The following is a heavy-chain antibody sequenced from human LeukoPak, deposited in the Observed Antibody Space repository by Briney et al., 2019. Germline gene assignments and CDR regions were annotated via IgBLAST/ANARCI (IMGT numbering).Heavy chain of an antibody. CDR3: ANDNGGTNWFDP. CDR2: ISGSGGST. Sequence: PGGSLRLSCAASGFAFSSYNMNWVRQAPGKGLEWVSAISGSGGSTYYADSVKGRFTISRDNSKNTLYLQMNSLRAEDTAVYYCANDNGGTNWFDPWGQGTLVTVSS. V-gene: IGHV3-23*01. J-gene: IGHJ5*02. CDR1: GFAFSSYN.